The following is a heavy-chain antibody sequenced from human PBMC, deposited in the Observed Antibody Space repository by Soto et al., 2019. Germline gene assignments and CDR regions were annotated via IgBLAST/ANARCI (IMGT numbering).Heavy chain of an antibody. V-gene: IGHV3-48*01. J-gene: IGHJ3*02. CDR3: ARGAYCGGDCYSLDAFDI. CDR1: GFTFSSYS. D-gene: IGHD2-21*02. Sequence: GGSLRLSCAASGFTFSSYSMNWVRQAPGKGLEWVSYISSSSSTIYYADSVKGRFTISRDNAKNSLYLQMNSLRAEDTAVYYCARGAYCGGDCYSLDAFDIWGQGTMVTVSS. CDR2: ISSSSSTI.